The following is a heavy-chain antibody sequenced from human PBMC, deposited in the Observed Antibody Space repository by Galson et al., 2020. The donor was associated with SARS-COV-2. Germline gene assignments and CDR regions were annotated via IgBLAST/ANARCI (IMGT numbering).Heavy chain of an antibody. Sequence: GGSLRLSCAASGFIFINAWMSWVRQAPGKGLEWVARIKSKPDGGTTDYAVPVKGRFTISRDDSKNTLYLQMNSLKTEDTAVYYVTTDGRFGEIWGHGTLGTVSA. CDR2: IKSKPDGGTT. CDR1: GFIFINAW. V-gene: IGHV3-15*01. J-gene: IGHJ4*01. D-gene: IGHD3-10*01. CDR3: TTDGRFGEI.